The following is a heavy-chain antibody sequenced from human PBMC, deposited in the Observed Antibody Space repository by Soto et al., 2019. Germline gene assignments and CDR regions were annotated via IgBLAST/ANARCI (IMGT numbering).Heavy chain of an antibody. V-gene: IGHV3-53*01. J-gene: IGHJ5*02. Sequence: GGSLRLSCAASGLLVSNNYMSWVRQAPGKGLEWVSIMYSGGTTYYADSVEGRFPMSREDSKNMVYLQVNSLRAEDTDEYHCARGGYRINWCVLWGQGTLVTVSS. CDR3: ARGGYRINWCVL. CDR1: GLLVSNNY. D-gene: IGHD6-25*01. CDR2: MYSGGTT.